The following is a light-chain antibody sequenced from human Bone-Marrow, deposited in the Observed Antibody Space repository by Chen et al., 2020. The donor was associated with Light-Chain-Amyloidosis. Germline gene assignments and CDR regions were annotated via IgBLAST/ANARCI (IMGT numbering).Light chain of an antibody. CDR1: QSLLHSNGYNY. Sequence: DIVMTQSTLSLPVTPGEPASNSCRSSQSLLHSNGYNYLDWYLQKPGQSTQLLISLGSNRASGVPDRFSGSGSCTDFTLKISRVEAEDVGVYYCMQARQRPVTFGPGTKVDIK. CDR2: LGS. V-gene: IGKV2-28*01. CDR3: MQARQRPVT. J-gene: IGKJ3*01.